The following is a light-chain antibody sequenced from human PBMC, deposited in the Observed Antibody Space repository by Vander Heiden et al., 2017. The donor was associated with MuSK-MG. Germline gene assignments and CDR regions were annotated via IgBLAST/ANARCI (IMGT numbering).Light chain of an antibody. CDR1: LCLRHSNGYSC. V-gene: IGKV2-28*01. Sequence: DLVLTHSPLSLPVTPGEPDSTSCGSSLCLRHSNGYSCLHWYLQKPGHSPQLLIYLGSNRASGVPYRLSGSGSGTDFTLKISRVEAEDFGVYFCKQGLETLYTFGQGTKLEIK. J-gene: IGKJ2*01. CDR2: LGS. CDR3: KQGLETLYT.